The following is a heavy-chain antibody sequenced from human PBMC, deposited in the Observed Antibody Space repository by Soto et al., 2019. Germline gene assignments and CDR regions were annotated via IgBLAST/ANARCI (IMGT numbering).Heavy chain of an antibody. CDR2: ISGSGSNT. Sequence: GGSLRLSCAASGFTFSSYAMSWVRQAPGKGLEWVAVISGSGSNTYYADSVKGRFTISRDNSKNTLYLQMSSLRAEDTAVYYCAKDLXTLCFGEFSVYCYCLDVWGQGTLVTVSS. V-gene: IGHV3-23*01. J-gene: IGHJ6*02. CDR3: AKDLXTLCFGEFSVYCYCLDV. CDR1: GFTFSSYA. D-gene: IGHD3-10*01.